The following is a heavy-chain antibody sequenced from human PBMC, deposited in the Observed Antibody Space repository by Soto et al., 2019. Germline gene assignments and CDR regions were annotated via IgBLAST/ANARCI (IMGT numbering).Heavy chain of an antibody. CDR3: AFYYYYGMDV. Sequence: PGGSLRLSCAASGFTFIRYAMHWVRQAPGKGLEWVAVISYDGSNKYYADSVKGRFTISRDNSKNTLYLQMNSLRAEDTAVYYCAFYYYYGMDVWGQGTTVTVSS. J-gene: IGHJ6*02. CDR1: GFTFIRYA. CDR2: ISYDGSNK. V-gene: IGHV3-30-3*01.